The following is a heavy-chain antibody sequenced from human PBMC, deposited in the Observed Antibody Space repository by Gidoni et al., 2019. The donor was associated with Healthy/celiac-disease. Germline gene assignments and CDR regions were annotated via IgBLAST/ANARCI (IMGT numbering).Heavy chain of an antibody. CDR3: ARAQGDGGHYYFDY. Sequence: QVQLVESGGGVVQPGRSLRLSCAASGFTFSSYAMHWVRQAPGKGLEWVAVISYDGSNKYYADSVKGRFTISRDNSKNTLYLQMNSLRAEDTAVYYCARAQGDGGHYYFDYWGQGTLVTVSS. V-gene: IGHV3-30-3*01. D-gene: IGHD2-21*02. J-gene: IGHJ4*02. CDR2: ISYDGSNK. CDR1: GFTFSSYA.